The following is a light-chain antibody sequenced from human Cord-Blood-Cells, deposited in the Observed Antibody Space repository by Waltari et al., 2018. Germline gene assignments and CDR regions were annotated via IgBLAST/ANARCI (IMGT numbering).Light chain of an antibody. V-gene: IGKV4-1*01. Sequence: DVVMTQSPDSLAVSLGERATINCKSSQSVLYSSNNKNYLSLYQQKPGQTPKLLINWASTRESGVPDLFSGSGSGTDFTLTISSLQAEDVAVYYCQQYYSTPYTFGQGTKVEIK. J-gene: IGKJ2*01. CDR2: WAS. CDR3: QQYYSTPYT. CDR1: QSVLYSSNNKNY.